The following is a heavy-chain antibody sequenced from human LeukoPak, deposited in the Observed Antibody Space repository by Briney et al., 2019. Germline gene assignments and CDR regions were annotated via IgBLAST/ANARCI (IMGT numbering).Heavy chain of an antibody. D-gene: IGHD1-7*01. J-gene: IGHJ4*02. CDR2: ISRSGDTT. CDR3: ASLGTSDQSHY. CDR1: GFTFSTYA. Sequence: GGSLRLSCAASGFTFSTYAMTWVRQAPGKGLEWVSAISRSGDTTYYADSVKGRFTVSRDNSKNTLFLQMSSLRVDDTALYYCASLGTSDQSHYWGQGTLVTVSS. V-gene: IGHV3-23*01.